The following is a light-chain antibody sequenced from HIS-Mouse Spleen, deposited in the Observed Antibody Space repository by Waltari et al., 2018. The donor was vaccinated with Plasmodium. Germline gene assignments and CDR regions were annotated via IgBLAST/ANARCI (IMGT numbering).Light chain of an antibody. V-gene: IGKV1-33*01. J-gene: IGKJ3*01. CDR2: DGS. CDR1: QDISNY. Sequence: DIQMTQSPSSLSASVGDRVTITCQASQDISNYLNWYQQKPGKAPKLLIYDGSNLETGVPSRFSVSGSGTDFTFTISSLQSEDFAVYYCQQYNNWSFPFGPGTKVDIK. CDR3: QQYNNWSFP.